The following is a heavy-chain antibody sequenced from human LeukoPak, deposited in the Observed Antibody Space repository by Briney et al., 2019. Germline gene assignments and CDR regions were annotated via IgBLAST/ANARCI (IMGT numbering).Heavy chain of an antibody. D-gene: IGHD2-21*02. CDR3: ARVAYCGGDCYTDYYYYYMDA. CDR1: GFTFDDYG. V-gene: IGHV3-20*04. J-gene: IGHJ6*03. CDR2: INWNGGST. Sequence: GGSLRLSCAASGFTFDDYGMSWVRQAPGKGLEWVSGINWNGGSTGYADSVKGRFTISRDNAKNSLYLQMNSLRAEDTALYYCARVAYCGGDCYTDYYYYYMDAWGKGTTVTVSS.